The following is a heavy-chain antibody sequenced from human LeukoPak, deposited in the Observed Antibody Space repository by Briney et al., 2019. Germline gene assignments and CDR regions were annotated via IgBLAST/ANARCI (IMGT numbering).Heavy chain of an antibody. CDR3: ATSSSSAAFDY. CDR1: GGTFTKYA. Sequence: ASVKVSCKASGGTFTKYAITWVRQAPGQGLEWMGWISAYNGNTNYAQKLQGRVTMTTDTSTSTAYMELRSLRSDDTAVYYCATSSSSAAFDYWGQGTLVTVSS. CDR2: ISAYNGNT. V-gene: IGHV1-18*01. J-gene: IGHJ4*02. D-gene: IGHD6-6*01.